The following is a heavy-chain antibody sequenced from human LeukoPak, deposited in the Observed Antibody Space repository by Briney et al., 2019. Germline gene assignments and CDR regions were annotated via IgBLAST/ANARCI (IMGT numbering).Heavy chain of an antibody. V-gene: IGHV3-53*01. J-gene: IGHJ4*02. CDR2: IYSGGST. Sequence: GGSLRLSCAASGFTVSSNYMSWVRQAPGKGLEWVSVIYSGGSTYYADSVKGRFTISRDNSKNTLYLQMNSLRAEDTAVYYCARVPYSSSWYYFGYWGQGTLVTVSS. D-gene: IGHD6-13*01. CDR3: ARVPYSSSWYYFGY. CDR1: GFTVSSNY.